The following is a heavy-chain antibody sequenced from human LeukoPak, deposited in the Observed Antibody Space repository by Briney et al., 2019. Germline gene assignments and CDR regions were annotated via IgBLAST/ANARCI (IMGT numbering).Heavy chain of an antibody. CDR3: VKEDWNDPPSLYNDY. J-gene: IGHJ4*02. CDR1: GYTFTSYY. CDR2: INPSGGST. D-gene: IGHD1-1*01. V-gene: IGHV1-46*01. Sequence: ASVKVSCKASGYTFTSYYMHWVRQAPGQGLEWMGIINPSGGSTSYAQKFQGRVTMTRDTSTSTVYMELSSLRSEDTAVYYCVKEDWNDPPSLYNDYWGQGTPVTVSS.